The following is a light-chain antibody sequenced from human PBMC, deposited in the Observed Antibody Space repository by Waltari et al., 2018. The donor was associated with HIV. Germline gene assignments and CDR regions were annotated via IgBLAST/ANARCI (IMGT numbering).Light chain of an antibody. CDR3: LQGTHWPWR. V-gene: IGKV2-30*01. CDR2: KVS. J-gene: IGKJ5*01. CDR1: QGLVYSDGNTN. Sequence: DVVMTQSPVSLPVTLGQPASISCRSSQGLVYSDGNTNLNWLQQRPGQSPRRLIYKVSIRDSGIPDRFSGSGSGTDFTLKISRVESEDVAVYYCLQGTHWPWRFGQGTRLEIK.